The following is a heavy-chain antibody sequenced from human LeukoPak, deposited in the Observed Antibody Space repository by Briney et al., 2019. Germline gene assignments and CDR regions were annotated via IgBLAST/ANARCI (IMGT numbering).Heavy chain of an antibody. Sequence: SETLSRNCTVSGGSISSYYWSWIRQPPGKGLEWIGYIYYSGSTNYNPSLKSRVTISVDTSKNQFSLKLSSVTAADTAVYYCARAGGYCSSTSCSYYYYYMDVWGKGTTVTVSS. V-gene: IGHV4-59*01. J-gene: IGHJ6*03. CDR1: GGSISSYY. D-gene: IGHD2-2*01. CDR3: ARAGGYCSSTSCSYYYYYMDV. CDR2: IYYSGST.